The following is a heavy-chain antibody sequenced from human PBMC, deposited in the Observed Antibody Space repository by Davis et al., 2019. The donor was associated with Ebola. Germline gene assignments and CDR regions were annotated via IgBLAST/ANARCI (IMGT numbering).Heavy chain of an antibody. CDR2: IKQDRSDK. CDR1: GFTFSSYW. D-gene: IGHD3/OR15-3a*01. V-gene: IGHV3-7*01. CDR3: ATQAWTQFDY. J-gene: IGHJ4*02. Sequence: GESLKISCAASGFTFSSYWMSWVRQAPGKGLEWVANIKQDRSDKNYVDSVKGRFTISRDNAKNSLYLQMNSLRAEDTAVYFCATQAWTQFDYWGQGTLVTVSS.